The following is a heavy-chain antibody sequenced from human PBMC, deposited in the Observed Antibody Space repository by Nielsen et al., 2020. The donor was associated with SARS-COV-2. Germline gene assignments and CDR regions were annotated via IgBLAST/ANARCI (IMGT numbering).Heavy chain of an antibody. Sequence: VRQMPGKGLEWMGIIYPGDSDTRYSPSFQGQVTISADKSISTAYLQWSSLKASDTAMYYCARYSPVNQEDSSGSHGHYYFDYWGQGTLVTVSP. J-gene: IGHJ4*02. CDR3: ARYSPVNQEDSSGSHGHYYFDY. V-gene: IGHV5-51*01. CDR2: IYPGDSDT. D-gene: IGHD6-19*01.